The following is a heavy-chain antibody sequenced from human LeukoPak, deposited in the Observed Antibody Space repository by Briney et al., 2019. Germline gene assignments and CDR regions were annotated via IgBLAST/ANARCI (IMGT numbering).Heavy chain of an antibody. D-gene: IGHD3-16*02. J-gene: IGHJ5*02. CDR1: GGFISGYY. V-gene: IGHV4-59*01. CDR3: ARAYRLTSPRGFDP. Sequence: SETLSLTCTVSGGFISGYYWNWIRQSPGKGLEWIGFIFYTGDTDYNPSLRSRVTMSVDRSNNRFSLQLASVTTADSAFYYCARAYRLTSPRGFDPWGPGILVTVSS. CDR2: IFYTGDT.